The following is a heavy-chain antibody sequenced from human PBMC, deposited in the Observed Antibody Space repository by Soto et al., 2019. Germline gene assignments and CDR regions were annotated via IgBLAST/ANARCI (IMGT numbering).Heavy chain of an antibody. CDR2: IDPSDSYT. D-gene: IGHD3-10*01. Sequence: ESLKIPCKGSGYSFTNYWISWVRQMPRKGLEWMGRIDPSDSYTNYSPSFQGHVTISADKSISTAYLQWSSLKASDTAMYYCARGRFGEYDDWFDPWGQGTLVTVSS. CDR1: GYSFTNYW. V-gene: IGHV5-10-1*01. J-gene: IGHJ5*02. CDR3: ARGRFGEYDDWFDP.